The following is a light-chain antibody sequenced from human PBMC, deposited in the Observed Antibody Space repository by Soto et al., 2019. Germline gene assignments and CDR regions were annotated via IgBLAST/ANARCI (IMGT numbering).Light chain of an antibody. Sequence: DIQMTQSPSTLSASVGDRVTITCRASQSISSWLAWYQQKPGKAPKLLISKASSLESGVPSRFSGRGSGTEFTLTISSLQPDDFATYYCQQYNSYSPYTFGQGTKLEIK. V-gene: IGKV1-5*03. CDR2: KAS. J-gene: IGKJ2*01. CDR1: QSISSW. CDR3: QQYNSYSPYT.